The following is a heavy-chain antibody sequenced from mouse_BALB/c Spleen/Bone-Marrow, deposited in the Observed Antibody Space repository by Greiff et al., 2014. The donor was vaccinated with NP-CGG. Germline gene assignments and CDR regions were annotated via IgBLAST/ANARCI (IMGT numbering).Heavy chain of an antibody. CDR2: INSDGGST. J-gene: IGHJ4*01. Sequence: EVKLVESGGGLVQPGESLKLSCESDEYEFPSHDMSWVRKTPEKRLELVAAINSDGGSTYYPDTMERRFIISRDNTKRTLYLQMSSLRSEDTALYYCARHRYDYDGAMDYWGQGTSVSVSS. D-gene: IGHD2-4*01. V-gene: IGHV5-2*01. CDR1: EYEFPSHD. CDR3: ARHRYDYDGAMDY.